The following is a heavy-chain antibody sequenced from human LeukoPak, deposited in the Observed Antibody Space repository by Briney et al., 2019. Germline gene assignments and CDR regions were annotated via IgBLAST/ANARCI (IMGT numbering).Heavy chain of an antibody. CDR3: VRGGGRGDYNERYYFDY. V-gene: IGHV3-48*03. CDR2: ISSSGNAI. J-gene: IGHJ4*02. CDR1: GFTFNSYA. D-gene: IGHD3-22*01. Sequence: GGSLRLSCAASGFTFNSYAMNWVRQAPGKGLEWISYISSSGNAIFYSDSVKGRFTISRDNAKNSLHLQMNSLRVEDTAVYYCVRGGGRGDYNERYYFDYWGQGTLVTVSS.